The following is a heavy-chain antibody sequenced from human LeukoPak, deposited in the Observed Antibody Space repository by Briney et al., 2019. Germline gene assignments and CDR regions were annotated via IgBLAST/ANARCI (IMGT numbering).Heavy chain of an antibody. CDR3: ARVPPWYYGMDV. J-gene: IGHJ6*02. CDR1: GYTLTGYY. Sequence: EASVKVSCKASGYTLTGYYMHWVRRAPGQGLEWMGWINPNSGGTNYAQKFQGRVTMTRDTSISTAYMELSRLRSDDTAVYYCARVPPWYYGMDVWGQGTTVTVSS. V-gene: IGHV1-2*02. CDR2: INPNSGGT.